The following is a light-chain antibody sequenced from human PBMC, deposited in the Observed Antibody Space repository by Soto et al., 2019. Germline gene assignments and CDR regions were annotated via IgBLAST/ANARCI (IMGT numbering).Light chain of an antibody. CDR1: QSVSSSY. CDR3: QQYGSSPT. CDR2: DVS. Sequence: EIVWTQSPGTLSLSPGERATLSCRSSQSVSSSYLAWYQQKPDQAPRLLIYDVSVRATGIPDRFSGSGSGTDFTLTISRLDPEDFAVYYCQQYGSSPTFGQGTKVEIK. J-gene: IGKJ1*01. V-gene: IGKV3-20*01.